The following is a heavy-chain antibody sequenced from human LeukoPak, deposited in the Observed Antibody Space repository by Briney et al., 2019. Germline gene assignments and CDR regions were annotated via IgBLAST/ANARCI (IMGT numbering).Heavy chain of an antibody. CDR1: GGSFSGYY. D-gene: IGHD3-16*01. CDR2: ISGSGGTT. Sequence: ETLSLTCAVYGGSFSGYYWSWVRQAPGKGLEWVSIISGSGGTTYYADSVKDQFTISRDNSKNTLYLQMNSLRADDTAVYYCATISSPYYFDCWGQGTLVTVSS. V-gene: IGHV3-23*01. J-gene: IGHJ4*02. CDR3: ATISSPYYFDC.